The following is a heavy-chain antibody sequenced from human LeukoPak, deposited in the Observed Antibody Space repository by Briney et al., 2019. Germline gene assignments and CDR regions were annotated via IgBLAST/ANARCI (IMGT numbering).Heavy chain of an antibody. J-gene: IGHJ4*02. D-gene: IGHD3-22*01. CDR1: GYTFTGYY. V-gene: IGHV1-2*06. Sequence: ASVKVSCKASGYTFTGYYMHWVRQAPGQGLEWMGRINPNSGGTNYAQKFQGRVTMTRDTSISTAYMELSRLRSDDTAVYYCARVTTYYYDSSGYPVDYWGQGTLVTVSS. CDR3: ARVTTYYYDSSGYPVDY. CDR2: INPNSGGT.